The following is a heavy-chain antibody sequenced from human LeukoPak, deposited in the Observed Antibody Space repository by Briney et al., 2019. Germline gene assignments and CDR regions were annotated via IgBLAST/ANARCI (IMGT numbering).Heavy chain of an antibody. CDR1: GSRFTSYW. CDR2: IYPGDSDT. J-gene: IGHJ3*02. D-gene: IGHD3-22*01. V-gene: IGHV5-51*01. Sequence: GESLKISFKGSGSRFTSYWIGWVRRMPGKGLEWMGIIYPGDSDTRYSPSFQGQVTISADKSISTAYLQWSSLKASDTAMYYCARPNYYDSSGYYDDAFDIWGQGTMVTVSS. CDR3: ARPNYYDSSGYYDDAFDI.